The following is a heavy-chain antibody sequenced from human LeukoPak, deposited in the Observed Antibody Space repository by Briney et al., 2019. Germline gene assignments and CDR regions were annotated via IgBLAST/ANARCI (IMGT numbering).Heavy chain of an antibody. J-gene: IGHJ6*02. CDR2: IYHSGST. CDR3: ARWSNYYYYYGMDV. Sequence: SETLSLTCAVSGGSISSSNWWSWVRQPPGEGLEWIGEIYHSGSTNYNPSLKSRVTISVDKSKNQFSLKLSSVTAADTAVYYCARWSNYYYYYGMDVWGQGTTVTVSS. V-gene: IGHV4-4*02. CDR1: GGSISSSNW.